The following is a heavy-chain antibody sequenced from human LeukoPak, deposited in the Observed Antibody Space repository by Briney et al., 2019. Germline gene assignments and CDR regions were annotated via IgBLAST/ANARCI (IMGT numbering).Heavy chain of an antibody. CDR1: GINLSRFA. V-gene: IGHV3-30*03. Sequence: GRSLRLSCAASGINLSRFAMHWVRQAPGKGLEWVALISYDGGKTWYADSVKGRFSISRDNSKNTLSLQMNSLRPEDTAVYYCVRNPDDPSYFYYMDVWGNGTTVIVSS. J-gene: IGHJ6*03. CDR2: ISYDGGKT. CDR3: VRNPDDPSYFYYMDV.